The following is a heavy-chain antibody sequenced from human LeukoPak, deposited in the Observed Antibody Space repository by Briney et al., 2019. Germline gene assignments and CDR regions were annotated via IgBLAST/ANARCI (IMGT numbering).Heavy chain of an antibody. V-gene: IGHV3-23*01. CDR3: TSFYGGNPSHYYYYCMDV. D-gene: IGHD4-23*01. CDR1: GFTFSSYA. J-gene: IGHJ6*02. Sequence: GGSLRLSCAASGFTFSSYAMSWVRQAPGKGLEWVSAISGSGGGTYYADSVKGRFTISRDNSKNTLYLQMNSLRAEDTAVYYCTSFYGGNPSHYYYYCMDVWGQGTTVTVSS. CDR2: ISGSGGGT.